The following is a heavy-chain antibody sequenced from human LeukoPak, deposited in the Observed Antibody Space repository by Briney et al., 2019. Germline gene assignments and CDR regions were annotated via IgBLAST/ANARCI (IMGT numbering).Heavy chain of an antibody. CDR3: ARDLIAVAGTYWYYYGMDV. V-gene: IGHV1-3*01. D-gene: IGHD6-19*01. J-gene: IGHJ6*02. CDR1: GYTFTSYA. CDR2: INAVNGNT. Sequence: ASVKVSCKASGYTFTSYAMHWVRQAPGQRLEWMGWINAVNGNTKYSQKFQGRVTITRDTSASTAYMELSSLRSEDTAVYYCARDLIAVAGTYWYYYGMDVWGQGTTVTVSS.